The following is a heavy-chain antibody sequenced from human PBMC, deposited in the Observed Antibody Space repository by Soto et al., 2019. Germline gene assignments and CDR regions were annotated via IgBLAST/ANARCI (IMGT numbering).Heavy chain of an antibody. CDR3: ARDVKEVEWELRGRYYYYGMDV. Sequence: QVQLVESGGGVVQPGRSLRLSCAASGFTFSSYAMHWVRQAPGKGLEWVAVISYDGSNKYYADSVKGRFTISRDNSKNTLYLQMNSLRAEDTAVYYCARDVKEVEWELRGRYYYYGMDVWGQGTTVTVSS. D-gene: IGHD1-26*01. CDR1: GFTFSSYA. CDR2: ISYDGSNK. V-gene: IGHV3-30-3*01. J-gene: IGHJ6*02.